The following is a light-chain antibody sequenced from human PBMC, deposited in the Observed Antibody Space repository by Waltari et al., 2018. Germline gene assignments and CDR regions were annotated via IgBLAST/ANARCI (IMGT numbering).Light chain of an antibody. CDR2: KVS. Sequence: DVVMTQSPLSLPVTLGQPASISCRSSQSLIYSDGNTYLNWFQQRPGQAPRRLIYKVSNLDCGVPDRFSGSGSGTDFTLKISRVEAEDVGFYFCMQGTQWPRTFGRGTKVEIK. CDR1: QSLIYSDGNTY. J-gene: IGKJ1*01. V-gene: IGKV2-30*01. CDR3: MQGTQWPRT.